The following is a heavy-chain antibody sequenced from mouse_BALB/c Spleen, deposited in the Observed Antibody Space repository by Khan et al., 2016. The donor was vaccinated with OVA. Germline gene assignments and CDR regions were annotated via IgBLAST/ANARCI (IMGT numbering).Heavy chain of an antibody. J-gene: IGHJ3*01. CDR3: ARGNYYVSNSWFAY. CDR1: GYTFTNYG. D-gene: IGHD1-1*01. V-gene: IGHV9-3*02. CDR2: INTNTGEP. Sequence: QIQLVQSGPELKKPGETVKISCKASGYTFTNYGINWVKQAPGKGLKWMGWINTNTGEPTYAEEFKGRFAFPLETSASTAYLQLNNLKNADTATYFCARGNYYVSNSWFAYWGQGTLVTVSA.